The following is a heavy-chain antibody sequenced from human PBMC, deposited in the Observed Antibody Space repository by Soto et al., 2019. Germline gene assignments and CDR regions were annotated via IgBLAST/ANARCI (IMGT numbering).Heavy chain of an antibody. D-gene: IGHD4-17*01. V-gene: IGHV4-38-2*01. Sequence: SETLSLTCAVSGYSISSGYYWGWIRQPPGKGLEWIGSIYHSGSTYYNPSLKSRVTISVDTSKNQFSLKLSSVTAADTAVYYCARGPYGDSYYYYCGMDVWGQGTTVTVSS. J-gene: IGHJ6*02. CDR2: IYHSGST. CDR1: GYSISSGYY. CDR3: ARGPYGDSYYYYCGMDV.